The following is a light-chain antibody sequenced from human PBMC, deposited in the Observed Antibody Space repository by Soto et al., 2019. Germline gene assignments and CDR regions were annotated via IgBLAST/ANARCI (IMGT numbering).Light chain of an antibody. CDR1: SSNIGRSS. V-gene: IGLV1-44*01. CDR2: RNN. CDR3: ASWDHSLNCWE. J-gene: IGLJ3*02. Sequence: QSVLTQPPSASGTPGQRVTISCFGSSSNIGRSSINWFQQLPGTAPKLLIYRNNQRPSGVPDRFSGSKSGTSASLAISGLQSEDEADYYCASWDHSLNCWEFGEGTKLTVL.